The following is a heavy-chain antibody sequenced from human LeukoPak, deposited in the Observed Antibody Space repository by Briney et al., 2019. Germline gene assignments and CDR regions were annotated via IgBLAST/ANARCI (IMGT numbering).Heavy chain of an antibody. Sequence: GGSLRLSCAASGISFSSYGMHWVRQAPGKGLEWAAVIWYDGSNKYYADSVKGRFTISRDNSKNTLYLQMNSLRAEDTAVYYCARDGARDSSGWYDVYYFDYWGQGTLVTVSS. D-gene: IGHD6-19*01. CDR3: ARDGARDSSGWYDVYYFDY. V-gene: IGHV3-33*01. CDR1: GISFSSYG. CDR2: IWYDGSNK. J-gene: IGHJ4*02.